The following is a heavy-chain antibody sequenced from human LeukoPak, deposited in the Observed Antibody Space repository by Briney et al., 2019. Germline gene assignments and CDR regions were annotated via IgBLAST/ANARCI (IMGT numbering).Heavy chain of an antibody. CDR2: IKQDGSEK. Sequence: GGSLRLSCAASGFTFRNYWMSWVRQAPGKGLEWVANIKQDGSEKYYVDSVKGRFTISRDNAKNSLYLQMNSLRAEDTAVYYCARENWMLPLDYWGQGTLVTVSS. D-gene: IGHD2-2*03. CDR3: ARENWMLPLDY. CDR1: GFTFRNYW. V-gene: IGHV3-7*01. J-gene: IGHJ4*02.